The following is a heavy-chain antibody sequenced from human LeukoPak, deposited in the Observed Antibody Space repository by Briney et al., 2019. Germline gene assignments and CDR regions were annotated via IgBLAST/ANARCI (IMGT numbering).Heavy chain of an antibody. Sequence: SSETLSLTCAVYGGSFSGYYWSWIRQPPGKGLEWIGEINHSGSTNYNPSLKSRVTISVDTSKNQFSLKLSSVTAADTAVYYCASQAYSSRFDYWGQGTLVTVSS. D-gene: IGHD6-13*01. CDR3: ASQAYSSRFDY. CDR2: INHSGST. J-gene: IGHJ4*02. V-gene: IGHV4-34*01. CDR1: GGSFSGYY.